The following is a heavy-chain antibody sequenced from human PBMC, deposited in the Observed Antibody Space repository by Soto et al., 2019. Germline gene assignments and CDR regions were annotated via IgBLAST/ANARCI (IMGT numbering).Heavy chain of an antibody. Sequence: ESGGGVVQPGRSLRLSCAASGFTFSSYAIHWVHQAPGKGLEWVAVISSDGKDKYSADSMKGRFAISRDNSKNTLYLQMNSLRAEDTAVYYCAKDSGRGSADYYFDYWGQGTLVTVSS. CDR1: GFTFSSYA. V-gene: IGHV3-30*18. CDR3: AKDSGRGSADYYFDY. J-gene: IGHJ4*02. CDR2: ISSDGKDK. D-gene: IGHD3-10*01.